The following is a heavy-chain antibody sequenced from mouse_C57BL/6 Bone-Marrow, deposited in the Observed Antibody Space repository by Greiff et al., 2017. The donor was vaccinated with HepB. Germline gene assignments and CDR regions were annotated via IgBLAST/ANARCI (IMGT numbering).Heavy chain of an antibody. D-gene: IGHD4-1*01. CDR3: ARDGKFWYFDV. V-gene: IGHV3-6*01. CDR2: ISYDGSN. J-gene: IGHJ1*03. CDR1: GYSITSGYY. Sequence: DVKLQESGPGLVKPSQSLSLTCSVTGYSITSGYYWNWIRQFPGNKLEWMGYISYDGSNNYNPSLKNRISITRDTSKNQFFLKLNSVTTEDTATYYCARDGKFWYFDVWGTGTTVTVSS.